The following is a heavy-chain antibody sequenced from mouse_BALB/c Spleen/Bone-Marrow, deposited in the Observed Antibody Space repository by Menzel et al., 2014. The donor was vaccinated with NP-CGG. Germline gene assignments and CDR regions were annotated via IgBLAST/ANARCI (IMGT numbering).Heavy chain of an antibody. J-gene: IGHJ1*01. CDR3: ARKYGNYRGYFDV. D-gene: IGHD2-10*02. Sequence: VKLVESGAELARPGASVKLSCKASGYTFTSYWMQWVKQRPGQGLEWIGAIYPGDGDTRYTQKFKGKATLTADKSSSTAYMQLSSLASEDSAVYYCARKYGNYRGYFDVWGAGTTVTASS. CDR1: GYTFTSYW. CDR2: IYPGDGDT. V-gene: IGHV1-87*01.